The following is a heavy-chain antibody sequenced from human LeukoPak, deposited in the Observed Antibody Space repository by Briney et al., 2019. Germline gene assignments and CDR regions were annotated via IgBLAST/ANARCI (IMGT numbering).Heavy chain of an antibody. CDR1: GYTFTGYY. Sequence: ASVKVSCKASGYTFTGYYMHWVRQAPGQGLEWMGWINPNSGGTNYAQKFQGRVTMTRDTSISTAYMEPSRLRSDDTAVYYCARDHIDGLLLHAFDIWGQGTMVTVSS. J-gene: IGHJ3*02. CDR3: ARDHIDGLLLHAFDI. V-gene: IGHV1-2*02. CDR2: INPNSGGT. D-gene: IGHD2-21*02.